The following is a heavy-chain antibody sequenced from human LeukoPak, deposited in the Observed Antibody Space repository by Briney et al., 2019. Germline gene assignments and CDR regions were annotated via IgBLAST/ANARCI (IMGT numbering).Heavy chain of an antibody. Sequence: SETLSLTCAVYGGSFSGYYWSWIRQPPGEGLEWIGEINHSGSTNYNPSLKSRVTISVDTSKNQFSLKLSSVTAADTAVYYCARDLTVTTPNTAFDIWGQGTMVTVSS. CDR2: INHSGST. D-gene: IGHD4-17*01. J-gene: IGHJ3*02. CDR1: GGSFSGYY. CDR3: ARDLTVTTPNTAFDI. V-gene: IGHV4-34*01.